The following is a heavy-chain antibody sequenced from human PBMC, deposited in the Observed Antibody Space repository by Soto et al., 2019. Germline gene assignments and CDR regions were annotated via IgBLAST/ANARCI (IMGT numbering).Heavy chain of an antibody. CDR3: AKDNFRDSSGYLGY. J-gene: IGHJ4*02. V-gene: IGHV3-30*18. CDR1: GFTFSSYG. Sequence: SLRLSCAASGFTFSSYGMHWVRQAPGKGLEWVAVISYDGSNKYYADSVKGRFTISRDNSKNTLYLQMNSLRAEDTAVYYCAKDNFRDSSGYLGYWGQG. D-gene: IGHD3-22*01. CDR2: ISYDGSNK.